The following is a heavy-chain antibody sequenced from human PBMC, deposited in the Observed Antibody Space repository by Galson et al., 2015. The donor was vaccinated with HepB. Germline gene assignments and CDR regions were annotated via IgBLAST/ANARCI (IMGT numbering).Heavy chain of an antibody. J-gene: IGHJ4*02. CDR2: IKRKTENVDT. D-gene: IGHD3-10*01. Sequence: SLRLSCAIPQFILTNTRMSWIRQAPGKGPEWVGRIKRKTENVDTDYAAPVKGSFIIYRDDYTNMVYLQMNSLKNQDTSIYDCTAGRRGNPDYWCQGTLVTVSS. CDR3: TAGRRGNPDY. CDR1: QFILTNTR. V-gene: IGHV3-15*05.